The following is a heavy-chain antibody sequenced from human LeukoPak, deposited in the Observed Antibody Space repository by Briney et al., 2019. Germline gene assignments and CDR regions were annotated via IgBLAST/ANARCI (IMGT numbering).Heavy chain of an antibody. CDR2: IYPGDSDS. V-gene: IGHV5-51*01. CDR3: ARRLRDTSSYPFDY. D-gene: IGHD3-22*01. J-gene: IGHJ4*02. Sequence: GESLKISCKGSGYSFTTYWIGWVRQVPGKGLEWMGLIYPGDSDSRYSPSFQGQVTISADKSISTAYLQWSSLKASDTAIYYCARRLRDTSSYPFDYWGQGTLVTVSS. CDR1: GYSFTTYW.